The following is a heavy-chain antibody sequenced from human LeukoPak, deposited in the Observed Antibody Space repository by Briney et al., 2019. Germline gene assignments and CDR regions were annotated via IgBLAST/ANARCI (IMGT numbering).Heavy chain of an antibody. V-gene: IGHV4-59*12. Sequence: PSETLSLTCTVSGGSISSYYWSWIRQPPGKGLEWIGYIYYSGSTNYNPSLKSRVTISVDTSKNQFSLKLSSVTAADTAVYYCARGDRTTVTYFDYWGQGTLVTVSS. J-gene: IGHJ4*02. CDR3: ARGDRTTVTYFDY. D-gene: IGHD4-17*01. CDR1: GGSISSYY. CDR2: IYYSGST.